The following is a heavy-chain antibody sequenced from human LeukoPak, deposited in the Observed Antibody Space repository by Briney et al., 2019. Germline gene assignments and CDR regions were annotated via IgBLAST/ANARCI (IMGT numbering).Heavy chain of an antibody. D-gene: IGHD6-19*01. CDR2: ISAYNGDT. CDR3: ARALGSGWYFDF. Sequence: RASVKVSCKASGYTFTTYGITWVRQAPGQGLEWMGWISAYNGDTNYAQKLQGRVTMTTDTSTSTAYMELRSLGSDDTAVYYCARALGSGWYFDFWGQGTQVTVSS. CDR1: GYTFTTYG. V-gene: IGHV1-18*01. J-gene: IGHJ4*02.